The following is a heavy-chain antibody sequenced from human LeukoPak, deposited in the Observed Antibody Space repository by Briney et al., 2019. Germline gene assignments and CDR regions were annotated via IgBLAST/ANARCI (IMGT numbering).Heavy chain of an antibody. CDR1: GFSLSTTGVG. D-gene: IGHD3-22*01. CDR3: AHRPNDYDSGGYPKYYFDY. V-gene: IGHV2-5*02. CDR2: IYWDEDK. Sequence: SGPTLLKPPPPLTLTFTFSGFSLSTTGVGVGWIRQPPGKALEWLPLIYWDEDKHYSPSLRSRITITKDTSKNQVVLTVSNLDPVDTATYYCAHRPNDYDSGGYPKYYFDYWGQGTLVTVSS. J-gene: IGHJ4*02.